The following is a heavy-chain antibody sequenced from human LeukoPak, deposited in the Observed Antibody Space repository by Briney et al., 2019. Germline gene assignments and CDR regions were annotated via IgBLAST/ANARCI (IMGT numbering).Heavy chain of an antibody. D-gene: IGHD7-27*01. CDR1: GFTFSSYA. Sequence: GGSLRLSCAASGFTFSSYAMSWVRQAPGKGLEWVSVISGSGGSTYYADSVKGRFTISRDNSKNTVYLQMNSLRAEDTAVYYCARDQLGLALENAFDIWGQGTMVTVSS. CDR3: ARDQLGLALENAFDI. J-gene: IGHJ3*02. CDR2: ISGSGGST. V-gene: IGHV3-23*01.